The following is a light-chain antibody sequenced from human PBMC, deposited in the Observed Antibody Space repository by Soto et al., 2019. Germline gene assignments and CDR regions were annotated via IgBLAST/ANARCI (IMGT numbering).Light chain of an antibody. V-gene: IGKV1-39*01. CDR1: QSISSY. CDR2: AAS. J-gene: IGKJ2*01. Sequence: DIQLTQSPSSLSASVGDRVTITCRASQSISSYLNWYQQKPGKAPKLLIYAASSLQSGVPSKFSGSGFGTDFTLTINSLQPEVFVACRPPKYTRFPYT. CDR3: PKYTRFPYT.